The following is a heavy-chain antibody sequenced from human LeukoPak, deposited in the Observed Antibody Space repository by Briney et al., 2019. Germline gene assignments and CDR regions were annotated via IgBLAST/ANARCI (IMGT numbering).Heavy chain of an antibody. CDR2: FYGSGST. CDR1: DSSISSGYY. J-gene: IGHJ3*02. V-gene: IGHV4-38-2*01. D-gene: IGHD6-19*01. CDR3: ARTYSGVNAFDI. Sequence: SETPSLTCAVSDSSISSGYYWGWIRQPPGKGLEWIGSFYGSGSTYSNPSLKSRVTISVDKSKNQFSLKLSSVTAADTAVYYCARTYSGVNAFDIWGQGTMLTVSS.